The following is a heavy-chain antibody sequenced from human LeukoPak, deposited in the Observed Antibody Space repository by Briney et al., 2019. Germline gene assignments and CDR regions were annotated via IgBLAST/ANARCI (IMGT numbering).Heavy chain of an antibody. V-gene: IGHV4-39*01. J-gene: IGHJ5*02. CDR2: IYYSGST. Sequence: SETLSLTCTVSGGSISSSSYYWGWIRQPPGKGLEWIVSIYYSGSTYYNPSLKSRVTISVDTSKNQFSLKLSSVTAADTAVYYCTSCYSDWFDPWGQGTLVTVSS. CDR1: GGSISSSSYY. D-gene: IGHD2-21*02. CDR3: TSCYSDWFDP.